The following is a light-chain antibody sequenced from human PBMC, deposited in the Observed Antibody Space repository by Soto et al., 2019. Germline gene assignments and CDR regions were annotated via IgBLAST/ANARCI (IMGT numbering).Light chain of an antibody. J-gene: IGLJ2*01. CDR2: DVS. CDR3: SSYTRSSTRV. V-gene: IGLV2-14*01. Sequence: QSALTQPASVSGSPGQSITISCTGTSSDVGGYNYVSWYQQHPGKAPKVMIYDVSNRPSGVSNRFSGSKSGNTASLTISGLQAEDAADYYCSSYTRSSTRVFGGGTKLTVL. CDR1: SSDVGGYNY.